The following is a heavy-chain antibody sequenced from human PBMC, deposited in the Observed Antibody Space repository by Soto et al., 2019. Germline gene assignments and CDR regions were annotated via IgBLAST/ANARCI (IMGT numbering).Heavy chain of an antibody. D-gene: IGHD3-3*01. CDR2: ISSSSSTI. Sequence: EVQVVESGGGLVQHGGSLRLSCAASGFTISSNSMNWVRQAPGKGLEWISYISSSSSTIYADSVKGRFTISRDNAKNSLYLQMNSLRDEDTAVYYCARVIWSGHLTSDLWGQGTLVTVSS. CDR3: ARVIWSGHLTSDL. V-gene: IGHV3-48*02. J-gene: IGHJ5*02. CDR1: GFTISSNS.